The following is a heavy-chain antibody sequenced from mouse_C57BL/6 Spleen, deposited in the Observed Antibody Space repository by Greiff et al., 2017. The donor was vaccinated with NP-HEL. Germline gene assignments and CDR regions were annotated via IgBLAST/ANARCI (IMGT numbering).Heavy chain of an antibody. Sequence: QVQLQQPGAELVRPGSSVKLSCKASGYTFTSYWMHWVKQRPIQGLEWIGNIDPSDSETHYNQKFKDKATLTVDKSSSTAYMQLSSLTSEDSAVYYCARQDYYYGSSPSFGNWGQGTTLTVSS. V-gene: IGHV1-52*01. CDR3: ARQDYYYGSSPSFGN. CDR2: IDPSDSET. CDR1: GYTFTSYW. J-gene: IGHJ2*01. D-gene: IGHD1-1*01.